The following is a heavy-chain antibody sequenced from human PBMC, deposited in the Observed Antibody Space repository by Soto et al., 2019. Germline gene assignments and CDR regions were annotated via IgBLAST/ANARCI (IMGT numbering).Heavy chain of an antibody. V-gene: IGHV1-69*01. D-gene: IGHD3-10*01. CDR1: GGNFSSYA. CDR2: IIPIFGTA. Sequence: QVQLVQSGAEVKKPGSSVKVSCKASGGNFSSYAISWVRQAPGQGLEWMGGIIPIFGTANYAQKFQGRVTITADESTSTAYMEMSSLRSEDTAVYYCARVRLVRGENYYYYGMDVWGQGTTVTVSS. CDR3: ARVRLVRGENYYYYGMDV. J-gene: IGHJ6*02.